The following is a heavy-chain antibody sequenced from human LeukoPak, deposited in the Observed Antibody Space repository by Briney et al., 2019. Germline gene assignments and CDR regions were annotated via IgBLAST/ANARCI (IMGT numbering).Heavy chain of an antibody. D-gene: IGHD5-12*01. J-gene: IGHJ3*02. V-gene: IGHV4-31*03. CDR2: IYYSGST. CDR1: GGSISSGGYY. CDR3: ARGYSGYDYAVDAFDI. Sequence: SQTLSLTCTVSGGSISSGGYYWSWTRQHPGKGLEWIGYIYYSGSTYYNPSLKSRVTISVDTSKNQFSLKLSSVTAADTAVYYCARGYSGYDYAVDAFDIWGQGTMVTVSS.